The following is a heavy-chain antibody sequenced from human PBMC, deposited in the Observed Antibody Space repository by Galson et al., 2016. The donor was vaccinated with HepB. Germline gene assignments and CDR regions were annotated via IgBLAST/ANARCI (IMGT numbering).Heavy chain of an antibody. J-gene: IGHJ5*02. CDR2: ISGIVGSA. Sequence: SLRLSCAASGFTFSNYAMSWVRQAPGQGPEWVSAISGIVGSANYADSVQGLFTIAQDNSKNTLYLQMNSPRVEDTALYYCAKDTRSGFYIRWFDPWGQGTLVTVSS. V-gene: IGHV3-23*01. D-gene: IGHD3-3*01. CDR3: AKDTRSGFYIRWFDP. CDR1: GFTFSNYA.